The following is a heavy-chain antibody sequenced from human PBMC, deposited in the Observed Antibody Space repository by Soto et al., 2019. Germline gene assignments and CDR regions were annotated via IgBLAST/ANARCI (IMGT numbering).Heavy chain of an antibody. D-gene: IGHD3-3*01. J-gene: IGHJ3*02. V-gene: IGHV1-2*04. Sequence: AASVKVSCKASGYTFTGYYMHWVRQAPGQGLEWMGWINPNSGGTNYAQKFQGWVTMTRDTSISTAYMELSRLRSDDTAVYYCARAGPVRITIFGVVTTREEEVVPFDIWGQGTMVTVSS. CDR2: INPNSGGT. CDR1: GYTFTGYY. CDR3: ARAGPVRITIFGVVTTREEEVVPFDI.